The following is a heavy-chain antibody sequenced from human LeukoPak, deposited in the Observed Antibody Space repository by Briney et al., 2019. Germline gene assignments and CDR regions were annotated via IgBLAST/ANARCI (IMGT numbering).Heavy chain of an antibody. CDR2: IYTSGST. CDR1: GGSISSGSYY. D-gene: IGHD3-10*01. Sequence: SQTLSLTCTVSGGSISSGSYYWSWIRQPAGKGLEWIGRIYTSGSTNYNPSLKSRVTISVDTSKNQFSLKLSSVTAADTAVYYCARAGRGVIHNWFDPWGQGTLVTVSS. CDR3: ARAGRGVIHNWFDP. V-gene: IGHV4-61*02. J-gene: IGHJ5*02.